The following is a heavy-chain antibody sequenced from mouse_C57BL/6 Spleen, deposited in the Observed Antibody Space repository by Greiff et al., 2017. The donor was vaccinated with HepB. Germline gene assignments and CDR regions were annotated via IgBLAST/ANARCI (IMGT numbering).Heavy chain of an antibody. CDR2: IWGVGST. V-gene: IGHV2-6*01. D-gene: IGHD4-1*01. J-gene: IGHJ3*01. CDR3: ASGSDWDGGFAY. CDR1: GFSLTSYG. Sequence: VHLVESGPGLVAPSQSLSITCTVSGFSLTSYGVDWVRQSPGKGLEWLGVIWGVGSTNYNSALKSRLSISKDNSKSQVFLKMNSLQTDDTAMYYCASGSDWDGGFAYWGQGTLVTVSA.